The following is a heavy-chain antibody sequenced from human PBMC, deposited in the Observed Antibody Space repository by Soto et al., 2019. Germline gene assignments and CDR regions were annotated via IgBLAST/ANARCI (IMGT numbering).Heavy chain of an antibody. D-gene: IGHD3-3*01. Sequence: ASVKVSCKASGGTFSSYAISWVRQAPGQGLEWMGGIIPIFGTANYAQKFQGRVTITADKSTSTAYMELSSLRSEDTAVYYCARDRRYYDFWSGYYTGRDYGMDVWGQGTTVTVSS. CDR3: ARDRRYYDFWSGYYTGRDYGMDV. CDR2: IIPIFGTA. CDR1: GGTFSSYA. V-gene: IGHV1-69*06. J-gene: IGHJ6*02.